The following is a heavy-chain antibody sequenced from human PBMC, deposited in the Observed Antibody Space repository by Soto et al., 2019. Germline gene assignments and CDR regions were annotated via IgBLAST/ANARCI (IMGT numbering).Heavy chain of an antibody. CDR3: ARGIEEMATTTAVWSFDL. J-gene: IGHJ2*01. Sequence: QVQLVQSGAEVKKPGSSVKVSRKASGDTFSSHAFGWVRQAPGQGLEWVGGIIPFFGTANYAQKFQGRVAITADESTTTVYMELSSLTSEDTAVYYCARGIEEMATTTAVWSFDLWGRGTLVTVSS. CDR1: GDTFSSHA. V-gene: IGHV1-69*01. D-gene: IGHD1-1*01. CDR2: IIPFFGTA.